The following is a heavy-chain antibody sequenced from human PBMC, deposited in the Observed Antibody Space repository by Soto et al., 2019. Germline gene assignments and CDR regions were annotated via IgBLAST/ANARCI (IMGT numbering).Heavy chain of an antibody. CDR1: GGSISSYY. J-gene: IGHJ4*02. V-gene: IGHV4-59*08. Sequence: PSETLSLTCTVSGGSISSYYWSWIRQPPGKGLEWIGYIYYSGSTNYNPSLKSRVTISVDMSKNQFSLKLSSVTAADTAVYYCASTSNVDTAMVIDYWGQGNLVTVSS. CDR3: ASTSNVDTAMVIDY. D-gene: IGHD5-18*01. CDR2: IYYSGST.